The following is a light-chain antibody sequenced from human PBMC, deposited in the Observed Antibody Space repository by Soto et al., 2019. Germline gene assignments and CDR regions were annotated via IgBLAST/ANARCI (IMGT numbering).Light chain of an antibody. CDR1: SSDIGNYNY. CDR2: DVS. J-gene: IGLJ3*02. V-gene: IGLV2-14*01. CDR3: TSYTSSRALV. Sequence: QSALTQPASVSGSPGQSITMSCTGTSSDIGNYNYVSWYQQHPGKAPKLIIYDVSHRPSGVSDRFSGSKSGNTASLTISGLQAEDEAHYSCTSYTSSRALVFGGGTKLTV.